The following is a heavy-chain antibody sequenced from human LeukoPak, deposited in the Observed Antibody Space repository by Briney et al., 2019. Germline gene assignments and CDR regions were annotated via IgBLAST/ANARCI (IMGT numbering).Heavy chain of an antibody. D-gene: IGHD1/OR15-1a*01. Sequence: GGSLRLSCTASGLSFSGQWMNWVRHSPGQGLEWVANIKYDGIEKYYVDSVKGRFTISREDAKNSLSLQMDSVRPEDTAVYYCAFNNNFKYWGQGTLVIVSS. J-gene: IGHJ4*02. V-gene: IGHV3-7*01. CDR2: IKYDGIEK. CDR1: GLSFSGQW. CDR3: AFNNNFKY.